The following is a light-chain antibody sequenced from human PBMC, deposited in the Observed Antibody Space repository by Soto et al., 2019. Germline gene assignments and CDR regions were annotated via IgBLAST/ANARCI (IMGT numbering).Light chain of an antibody. J-gene: IGKJ2*01. Sequence: EIVLTQSPGTLSLSPGERATLSCRASQSVSSSYLAWYQQKPGQAPRLLIYGASSRATGIPDRFSGSGSGTDFTLTISRLEPEDFAVYYCQQHGSSLYTFVQGTKLEIK. CDR3: QQHGSSLYT. CDR1: QSVSSSY. V-gene: IGKV3-20*01. CDR2: GAS.